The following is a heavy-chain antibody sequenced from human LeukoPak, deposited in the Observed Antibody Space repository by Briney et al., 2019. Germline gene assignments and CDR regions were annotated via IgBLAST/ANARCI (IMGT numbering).Heavy chain of an antibody. J-gene: IGHJ4*02. CDR2: IYYSGST. CDR3: AREDF. CDR1: GGSVSSGSYY. D-gene: IGHD3-3*01. Sequence: SETLSLTCTVSGGSVSSGSYYWSWIRHPPGKGLEWIGYIYYSGSTNYNPSLKSRVTISVDTSKNQFSLKLSSVTAADTAVYYCAREDFWGQGTLVTVSS. V-gene: IGHV4-61*01.